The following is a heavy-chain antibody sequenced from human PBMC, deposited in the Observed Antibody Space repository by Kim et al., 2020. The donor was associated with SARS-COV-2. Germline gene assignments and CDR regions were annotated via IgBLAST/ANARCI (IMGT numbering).Heavy chain of an antibody. Sequence: AAPVKGRFTISRDDSKNTLYLQMNSLKTEDTAVYYCTTDPIVAPTNWFDPWGQGTLVTVSS. J-gene: IGHJ5*02. CDR3: TTDPIVAPTNWFDP. V-gene: IGHV3-15*01. D-gene: IGHD5-12*01.